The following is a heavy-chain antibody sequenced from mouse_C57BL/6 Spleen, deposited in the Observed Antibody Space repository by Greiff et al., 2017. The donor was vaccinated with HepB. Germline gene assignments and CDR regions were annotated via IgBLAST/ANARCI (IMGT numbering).Heavy chain of an antibody. CDR3: AREGLYAY. CDR1: GYTFTSYW. V-gene: IGHV1-69*01. J-gene: IGHJ2*01. CDR2: IDPSDSYT. D-gene: IGHD2-12*01. Sequence: VQLQQPGAELVMPGASVKLSCKASGYTFTSYWMHWVKQRPGQGLEWIGEIDPSDSYTNYNQKFKGKSTLTVDKSSSTAYMQLSSLTSEDSAVYYCAREGLYAYWGQGTTLTVSS.